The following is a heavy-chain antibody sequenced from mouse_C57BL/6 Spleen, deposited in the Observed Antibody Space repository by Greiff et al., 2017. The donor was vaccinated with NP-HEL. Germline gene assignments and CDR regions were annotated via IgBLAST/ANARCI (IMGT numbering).Heavy chain of an antibody. V-gene: IGHV1-55*01. Sequence: QVQLQQSGAELVKPGASVKMSCKASGYTFTSYWITWVKQRPGQGLEWIGDIYPGSGSTNYNEKFKSKATLTVDTSSSTAYMQLSSLTSEDSAVYYCAREEVYYGSTMDYWGQGTSVTVSS. J-gene: IGHJ4*01. CDR1: GYTFTSYW. CDR3: AREEVYYGSTMDY. CDR2: IYPGSGST. D-gene: IGHD1-1*01.